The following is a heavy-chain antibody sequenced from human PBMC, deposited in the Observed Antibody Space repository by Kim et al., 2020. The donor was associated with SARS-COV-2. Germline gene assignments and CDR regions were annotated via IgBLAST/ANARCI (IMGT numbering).Heavy chain of an antibody. V-gene: IGHV3-23*01. CDR3: AKMGSGCCLKWFDS. Sequence: GGSLRLSCAASGFTFSTYAMSWVRRAPGKGLEWVSGISGSGGSTKYADSVRGRFTISRDNSKNMVYLQMKSLRTEDTAVYYCAKMGSGCCLKWFDSWG. CDR2: ISGSGGST. CDR1: GFTFSTYA. J-gene: IGHJ5*01. D-gene: IGHD3-10*01.